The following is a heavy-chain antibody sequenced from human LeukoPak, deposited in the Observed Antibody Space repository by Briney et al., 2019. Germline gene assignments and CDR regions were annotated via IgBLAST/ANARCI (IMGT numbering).Heavy chain of an antibody. CDR3: AGEHRGGYRFDY. J-gene: IGHJ4*02. D-gene: IGHD3-22*01. Sequence: SQTLSLTCTVSDGSINTYDWSWIRQPPRKGLEWIGYIYYSGSTIYNPSPKSRGTISLDTPRDQFSLKLNSATAAATAVYYCAGEHRGGYRFDYWGQGTLVTVSS. CDR1: DGSINTYD. V-gene: IGHV4-59*01. CDR2: IYYSGST.